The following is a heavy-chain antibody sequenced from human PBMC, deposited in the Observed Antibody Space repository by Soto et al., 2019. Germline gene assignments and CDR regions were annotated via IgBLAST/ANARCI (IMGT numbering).Heavy chain of an antibody. V-gene: IGHV4-39*01. J-gene: IGHJ6*02. Sequence: PSETLSLTCTVSGGSISSSSYYWGWIRQPPGKGLEWIGSIYYSGSTYYNPSLKSRVTISVDTSKNQFSLKLSSVTAADTAVYYCARVLLGFGELLFLYPSPYGMDVWGQGTTVTVS. CDR2: IYYSGST. CDR1: GGSISSSSYY. CDR3: ARVLLGFGELLFLYPSPYGMDV. D-gene: IGHD3-10*01.